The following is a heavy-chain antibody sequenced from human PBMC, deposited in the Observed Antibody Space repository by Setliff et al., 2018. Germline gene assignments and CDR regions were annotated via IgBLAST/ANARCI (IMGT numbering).Heavy chain of an antibody. CDR2: IYHSGTT. CDR3: TRAYSGSHDY. Sequence: SETLSLTCAVSGGSISSPNWWNWVRQPPGKGLEWIGEIYHSGTTNYNPSLKSRVTMSVDKSRNQFSLRLTSVTAADTAIYYCTRAYSGSHDYWDQGTLVTVSS. V-gene: IGHV4-4*02. D-gene: IGHD1-26*01. J-gene: IGHJ4*02. CDR1: GGSISSPNW.